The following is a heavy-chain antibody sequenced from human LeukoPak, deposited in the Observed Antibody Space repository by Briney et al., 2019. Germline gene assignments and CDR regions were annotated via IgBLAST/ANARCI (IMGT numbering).Heavy chain of an antibody. D-gene: IGHD2-15*01. V-gene: IGHV4-59*01. CDR3: ARMGSYCSGGSCYVWFDP. CDR2: IYHSGST. Sequence: SETLSLTCTVSGGSISSYYWSWSRQPPGKGLEWMEYIYHSGSTNYNPSLKSRVTISVDTSKNQFSLKLSSVTAADTAVYYCARMGSYCSGGSCYVWFDPWGQGTLVTVSS. CDR1: GGSISSYY. J-gene: IGHJ5*02.